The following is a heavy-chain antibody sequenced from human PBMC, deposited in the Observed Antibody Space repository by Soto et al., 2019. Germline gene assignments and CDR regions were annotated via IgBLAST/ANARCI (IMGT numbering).Heavy chain of an antibody. CDR1: GFTFNTYW. CDR2: IKEDGSQT. Sequence: VHLVESGGGLVQPGGSLRLSCVASGFTFNTYWMQWVRQAPGKGLEWVAIIKEDGSQTYYVDSVKGRFTISRDNAKNSVYLQMNSLRADDTAVYYCGRQGGWIPDFWGQGTLVTVSS. V-gene: IGHV3-7*01. J-gene: IGHJ4*02. D-gene: IGHD6-19*01. CDR3: GRQGGWIPDF.